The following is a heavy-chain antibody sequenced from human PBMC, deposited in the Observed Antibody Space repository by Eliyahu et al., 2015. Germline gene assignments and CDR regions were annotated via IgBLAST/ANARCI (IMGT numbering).Heavy chain of an antibody. CDR2: VDPEDGET. J-gene: IGHJ4*02. CDR1: GYTFTDYY. V-gene: IGHV1-69-2*01. Sequence: EVQLVQSGAXXKKPGATVKISCKXSGYTFTDYYMHWVQQAPGKGLEWMGLVDPEDGETIYAEKFQGRVTITADTSTDTAYMELSSLRSEDTAVYYCATDGTPGRDRNFDYWGQGTLVTVSS. D-gene: IGHD1-26*01. CDR3: ATDGTPGRDRNFDY.